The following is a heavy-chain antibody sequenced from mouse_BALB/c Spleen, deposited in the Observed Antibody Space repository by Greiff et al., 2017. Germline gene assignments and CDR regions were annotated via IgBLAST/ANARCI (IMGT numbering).Heavy chain of an antibody. CDR3: ARGGSATMIYYYAMDY. V-gene: IGHV3-2*02. CDR1: GYSITSDYA. Sequence: EVQLQQSGPGLVKPSQSLSLTCTVTGYSITSDYAWNWIRQFPGNKLEWMGYISYSGSTSYNPSLKSRISITRDTSKNQFFLQLNSVTTEDTATYYCARGGSATMIYYYAMDYWGQGTSVTVSS. D-gene: IGHD2-4*01. J-gene: IGHJ4*01. CDR2: ISYSGST.